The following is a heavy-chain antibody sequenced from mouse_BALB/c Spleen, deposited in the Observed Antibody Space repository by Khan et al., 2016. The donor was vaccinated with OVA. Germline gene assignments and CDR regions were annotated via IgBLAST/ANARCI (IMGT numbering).Heavy chain of an antibody. CDR1: GYSITSDFA. Sequence: EVQLQESGPGLVKPSQSLSLTCTVTGYSITSDFAWNWVRQFPGNKLEWMGYISFSGSTSYGPSLKSRLSITRDTSKNQFFLHSSSVTTEDTATYYCIRSVYYAYAYAMDYWGQGTSVTVSS. CDR2: ISFSGST. J-gene: IGHJ4*01. V-gene: IGHV3-2*02. D-gene: IGHD2-2*01. CDR3: IRSVYYAYAYAMDY.